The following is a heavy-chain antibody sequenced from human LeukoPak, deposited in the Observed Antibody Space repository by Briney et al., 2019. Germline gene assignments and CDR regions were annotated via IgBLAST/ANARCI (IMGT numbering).Heavy chain of an antibody. CDR1: GFTFSSYG. CDR3: ARVPRGYSYGYFDY. CDR2: IWYDGSNK. Sequence: GGSLRLSCAASGFTFSSYGMHWVRQAPGKGLEWVAVIWYDGSNKYYADSVKGRFTISRDNSKNTLYLQMNSLRSEDTAVYYCARVPRGYSYGYFDYWGQGTLVTVSS. V-gene: IGHV3-33*01. J-gene: IGHJ4*02. D-gene: IGHD5-18*01.